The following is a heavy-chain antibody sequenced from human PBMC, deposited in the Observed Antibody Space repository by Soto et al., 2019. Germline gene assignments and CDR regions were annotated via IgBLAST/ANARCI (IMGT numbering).Heavy chain of an antibody. Sequence: GGSLRLSCAASGFTFSSYWMSWVRQAPGKGLEWVANIKQDGSEKYYVDSVKGRFTISRDNAKNSLYLQMNSLRAEDTAVYYCAREPRSWYSYGYFFDYWGQGTLVTVSS. CDR1: GFTFSSYW. V-gene: IGHV3-7*03. J-gene: IGHJ4*02. CDR2: IKQDGSEK. D-gene: IGHD5-18*01. CDR3: AREPRSWYSYGYFFDY.